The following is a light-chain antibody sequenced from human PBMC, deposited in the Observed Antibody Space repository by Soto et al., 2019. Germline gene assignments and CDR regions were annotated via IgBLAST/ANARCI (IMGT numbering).Light chain of an antibody. J-gene: IGKJ1*01. V-gene: IGKV1-5*01. CDR1: QSISGY. Sequence: DMQSTQSPSTVSACVGGRFTFTCRASQSISGYLAWYQQKPGKPPKLLSLERGVPSRFSGSGYGTGYTLTIRSLQPDDSASYNCQQYHSYPWTFAQGTKVDIK. CDR3: QQYHSYPWT.